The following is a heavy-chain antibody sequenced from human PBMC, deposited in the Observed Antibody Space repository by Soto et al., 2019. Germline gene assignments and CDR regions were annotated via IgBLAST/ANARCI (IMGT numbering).Heavy chain of an antibody. Sequence: EVQLLESGGGLVQPGGSLRLSCAASGFSFSSYAMSWVRQAPGKGLECVSAISGRGASTYHTDSVKVRFTISRDNSKNALFLQMNSLRAQDTDVDYCARSPTVTAFKPGSRWYYYNMDVWGQGTTVIVSS. D-gene: IGHD4-4*01. J-gene: IGHJ6*02. CDR1: GFSFSSYA. V-gene: IGHV3-23*01. CDR3: ARSPTVTAFKPGSRWYYYNMDV. CDR2: ISGRGAST.